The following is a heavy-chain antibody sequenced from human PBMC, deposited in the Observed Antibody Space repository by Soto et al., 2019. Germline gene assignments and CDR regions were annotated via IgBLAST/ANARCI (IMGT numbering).Heavy chain of an antibody. CDR2: ISGSGGST. V-gene: IGHV3-23*01. J-gene: IGHJ4*02. CDR3: AKSIGVSLSGSGY. D-gene: IGHD3-16*01. CDR1: GFTFSSYA. Sequence: GGSLRLSCAASGFTFSSYAMSWVRQAPGKGLEWVSAISGSGGSTYYADSVKGRFTISRDNSKNTLYLQMNSLRAVDTAVYYCAKSIGVSLSGSGYWGQGTLVTVSS.